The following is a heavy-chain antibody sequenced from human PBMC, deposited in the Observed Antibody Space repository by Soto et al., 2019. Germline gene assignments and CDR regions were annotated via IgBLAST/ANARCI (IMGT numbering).Heavy chain of an antibody. Sequence: GGSLRLSCAASGFTFSSYGMHWVRQAPGKGLEWVAVISYDGSNKYYADSVKGRFTISRDNSKNTLYLQMNSLRAEDTAVDYCAKDSYYYGMDVWGQGTTVTVSS. V-gene: IGHV3-30*18. CDR3: AKDSYYYGMDV. CDR2: ISYDGSNK. J-gene: IGHJ6*02. CDR1: GFTFSSYG.